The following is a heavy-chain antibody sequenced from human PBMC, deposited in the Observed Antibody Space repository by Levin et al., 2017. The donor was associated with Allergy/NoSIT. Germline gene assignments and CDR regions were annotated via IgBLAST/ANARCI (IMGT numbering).Heavy chain of an antibody. D-gene: IGHD5-18*01. CDR1: GYSFTFFG. J-gene: IGHJ3*02. Sequence: GASVKVSCKASGYSFTFFGISWVRQAPGQGLEWMGWISPYNGETNYAQKFQGRVTMTTDTSTSTAFLELSSLRSDDTAVYYCAREMADTAADTFDIWGQGTMVTVSS. CDR2: ISPYNGET. CDR3: AREMADTAADTFDI. V-gene: IGHV1-18*01.